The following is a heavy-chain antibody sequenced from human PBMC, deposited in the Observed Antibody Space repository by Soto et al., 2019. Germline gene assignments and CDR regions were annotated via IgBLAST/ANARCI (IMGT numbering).Heavy chain of an antibody. CDR3: ARPPDYYDSSGWAPVDYYYGMDV. V-gene: IGHV4-59*01. D-gene: IGHD3-22*01. CDR1: GGSISGYY. Sequence: PSETLSLTYTVSGGSISGYYGSWIRQPPGKGLEWIGYIYYSGSTNYNPSLKSRVTISVDTSKNQFSLKLSSVTAADTAVYYCARPPDYYDSSGWAPVDYYYGMDVWGQGTTVTVSS. J-gene: IGHJ6*02. CDR2: IYYSGST.